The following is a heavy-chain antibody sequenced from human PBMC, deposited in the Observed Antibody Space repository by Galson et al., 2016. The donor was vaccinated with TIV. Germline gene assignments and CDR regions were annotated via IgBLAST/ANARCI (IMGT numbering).Heavy chain of an antibody. J-gene: IGHJ6*03. Sequence: SLRLSCAASGFTFSNYAMTWVRQAPGKGLEWVASISSSSSFKDYADSMKGRFTITRDNATNSLYLQMSSLRVEDPAVYFCARLRDTVMVSYYYSMDVWGKGTTVIVSS. D-gene: IGHD5-18*01. CDR2: ISSSSSFK. CDR1: GFTFSNYA. CDR3: ARLRDTVMVSYYYSMDV. V-gene: IGHV3-21*01.